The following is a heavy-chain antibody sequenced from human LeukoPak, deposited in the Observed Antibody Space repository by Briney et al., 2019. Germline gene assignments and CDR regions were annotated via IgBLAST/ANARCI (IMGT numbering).Heavy chain of an antibody. CDR1: GGSMSSYY. Sequence: PSETLSLTCTVSGGSMSSYYWSWIRQPPGKRLKWIGYIYYSGSTNYNPSLESRVTISVDTSSNQFSLKLSSVTAADTAVYYCARHYYGSGSYYSNFDYWGQGTLVTVSS. CDR2: IYYSGST. J-gene: IGHJ4*02. CDR3: ARHYYGSGSYYSNFDY. D-gene: IGHD3-10*01. V-gene: IGHV4-59*08.